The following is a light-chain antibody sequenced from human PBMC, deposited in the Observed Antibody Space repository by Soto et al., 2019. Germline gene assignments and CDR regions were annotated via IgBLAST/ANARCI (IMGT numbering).Light chain of an antibody. CDR1: QSVSSN. CDR3: QRYNNWPLT. Sequence: EIVMTQSPATLSVSPGERATLSCRASQSVSSNLAWYQQKPGQAPRLFIYGASTRAAGIPARFSGSGSGTDFTLTISSLQSEDFAVYYCQRYNNWPLTFGGGTKVESK. J-gene: IGKJ4*01. V-gene: IGKV3-15*01. CDR2: GAS.